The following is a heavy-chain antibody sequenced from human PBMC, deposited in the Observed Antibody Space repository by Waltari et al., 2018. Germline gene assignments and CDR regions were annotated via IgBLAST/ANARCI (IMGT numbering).Heavy chain of an antibody. CDR3: ARERNVWGSYRYRWFDP. CDR2: TYTRGST. D-gene: IGHD3-16*02. V-gene: IGHV4-61*02. CDR1: GGSISSGSYY. Sequence: QVQLQESGPGLVKPSQTLSLTCTVSGGSISSGSYYWSWIRQPAGKGLWWIRLTYTRGSTNYNPSLKSRVTISVDTSKNQFSLRLSSVTAADTAVYYCARERNVWGSYRYRWFDPWGQGTLVTVSS. J-gene: IGHJ5*02.